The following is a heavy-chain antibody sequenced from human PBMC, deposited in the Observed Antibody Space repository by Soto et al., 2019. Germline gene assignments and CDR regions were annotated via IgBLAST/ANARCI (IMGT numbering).Heavy chain of an antibody. Sequence: ASVKVSCKASGGTFSSYAISWVRQAPGQGLEWMGWMNPNSGNTGYAQKFQGRVTMTRNTSISTVYMELSSLRSEDTAVYYCARDSDIVVSSVPMGAGYYYNALDVWGQGTTVTVSS. J-gene: IGHJ6*02. D-gene: IGHD2-15*01. CDR1: GGTFSSYA. CDR2: MNPNSGNT. CDR3: ARDSDIVVSSVPMGAGYYYNALDV. V-gene: IGHV1-8*02.